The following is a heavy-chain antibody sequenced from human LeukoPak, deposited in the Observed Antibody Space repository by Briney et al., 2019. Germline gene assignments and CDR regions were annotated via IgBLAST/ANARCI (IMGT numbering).Heavy chain of an antibody. V-gene: IGHV4-34*01. J-gene: IGHJ4*02. CDR2: INHSGST. CDR1: GGSFSGYY. CDR3: AREDLSGGSCYYFDY. Sequence: SQTLSLTCAVYGGSFSGYYWSWIRQPPRKGLEWIGEINHSGSTNYNPSLKSRVTISVDKSQNQFSLTLSSVTAADTAVYYCAREDLSGGSCYYFDYWGQGTLVTVSS. D-gene: IGHD2-15*01.